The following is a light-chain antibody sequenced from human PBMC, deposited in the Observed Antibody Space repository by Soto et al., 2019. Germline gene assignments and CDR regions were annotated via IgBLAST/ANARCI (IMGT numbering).Light chain of an antibody. CDR3: QQGYGTPT. CDR2: GAS. CDR1: QSISTY. V-gene: IGKV1-39*01. Sequence: DIQMTQSPSPLSASVGDRVTITCRASQSISTYLNWYQQKPGKAPKLLIYGASSLQSGVPSRFSGSGSGTDFTLTISSLQPEDFATYYCQQGYGTPTFGQGTRLEIK. J-gene: IGKJ5*01.